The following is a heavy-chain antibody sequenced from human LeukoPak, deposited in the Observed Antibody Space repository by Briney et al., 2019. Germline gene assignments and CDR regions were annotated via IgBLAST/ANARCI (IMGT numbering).Heavy chain of an antibody. CDR2: IHASGPT. Sequence: SETLSLTCTVSGGSISTYYWSWIRRPPGQGLEWIAYIHASGPTNYNPSLKSRITISVDTSKNQFSLKLSSMTAADTAVYYCARHDAGIAARPFDNWGQGTLVTVSS. CDR1: GGSISTYY. J-gene: IGHJ4*02. V-gene: IGHV4-4*09. D-gene: IGHD6-6*01. CDR3: ARHDAGIAARPFDN.